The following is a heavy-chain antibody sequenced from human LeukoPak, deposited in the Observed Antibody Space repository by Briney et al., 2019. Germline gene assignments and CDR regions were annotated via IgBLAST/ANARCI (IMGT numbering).Heavy chain of an antibody. CDR3: AKGRIAKSPPKSNWFDP. D-gene: IGHD6-13*01. CDR1: GFTFSSYA. Sequence: GGSLRLSCAASGFTFSSYAMSWVRQAPGKGLEWVSAISGSGGSTYYTDSVKGRFTISRDNSKNTLYLQMNSLRAEDTAVYYCAKGRIAKSPPKSNWFDPWGQGTLVTVPS. CDR2: ISGSGGST. J-gene: IGHJ5*02. V-gene: IGHV3-23*01.